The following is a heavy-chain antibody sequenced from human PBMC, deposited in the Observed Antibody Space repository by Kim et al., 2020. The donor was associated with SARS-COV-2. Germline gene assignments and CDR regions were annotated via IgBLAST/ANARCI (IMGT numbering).Heavy chain of an antibody. CDR2: ISPSNGNR. CDR3: ARDWTVWDYDSSGYIVS. CDR1: NYMFTTYG. Sequence: ASVKVSCKASNYMFTTYGISWVRQAPGQGLEWMGWISPSNGNRKSAQKFQDRLTMTTDTSTSAAYLELKSLRSDDTSVYYCARDWTVWDYDSSGYIVSWG. V-gene: IGHV1-18*01. D-gene: IGHD3-22*01. J-gene: IGHJ5*01.